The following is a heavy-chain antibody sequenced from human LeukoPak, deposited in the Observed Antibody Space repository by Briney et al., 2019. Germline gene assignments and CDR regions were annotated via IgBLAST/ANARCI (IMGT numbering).Heavy chain of an antibody. D-gene: IGHD2-15*01. V-gene: IGHV3-72*01. CDR1: GFTFSDHC. Sequence: HSGGSLRLSCAASGFTFSDHCMDWVRQAPGKGLEWVGRTRNKANSYTTEYAASVKGRFTISRDDSKNSLYLQMNSLKTEDTAVYYCARGYCSGGSCYFDYWGQGTLVTVSS. CDR2: TRNKANSYTT. CDR3: ARGYCSGGSCYFDY. J-gene: IGHJ4*02.